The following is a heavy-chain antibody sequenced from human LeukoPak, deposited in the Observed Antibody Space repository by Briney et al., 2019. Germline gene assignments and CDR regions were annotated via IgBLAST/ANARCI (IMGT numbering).Heavy chain of an antibody. CDR3: ASGDNDPLFDY. CDR1: GGSISSGGYY. V-gene: IGHV4-31*03. D-gene: IGHD1-1*01. CDR2: IYCSGST. J-gene: IGHJ4*02. Sequence: SQTLSLTCTVSGGSISSGGYYWSWIRQHPGKGLEWIGSIYCSGSTNYNPSLQGRVTISLDTSRNQFSLELSSVTAADTAVYYCASGDNDPLFDYWGQGTLVTVSS.